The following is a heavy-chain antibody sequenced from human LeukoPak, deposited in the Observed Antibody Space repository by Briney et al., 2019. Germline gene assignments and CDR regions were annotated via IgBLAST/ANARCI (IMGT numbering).Heavy chain of an antibody. V-gene: IGHV3-30*18. CDR3: AKNYDFWSGYTHPYFDY. CDR1: GFTFSSYG. D-gene: IGHD3-3*01. J-gene: IGHJ4*02. CDR2: IPYDGSNK. Sequence: GRSLRLSCAASGFTFSSYGMHWVRQAPGKGLEGVAVIPYDGSNKYYADTVKGRSTISRDNSKNTTYLQMNSLRAEDTAVYYCAKNYDFWSGYTHPYFDYWGQGTLVTVSS.